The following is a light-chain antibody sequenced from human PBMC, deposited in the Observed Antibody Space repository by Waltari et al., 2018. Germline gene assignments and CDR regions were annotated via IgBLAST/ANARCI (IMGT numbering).Light chain of an antibody. J-gene: IGLJ2*01. CDR2: RDI. Sequence: SYELTQPLSMSVSPGQTATITCSGHKLNEKFVCWYQKTPGQSPLLVIYRDIERPSGLTERLSGFKSGDTATLTINGAQAVDEADYFCQVWDRNFVVFGGGTRLTVL. CDR1: KLNEKF. V-gene: IGLV3-1*01. CDR3: QVWDRNFVV.